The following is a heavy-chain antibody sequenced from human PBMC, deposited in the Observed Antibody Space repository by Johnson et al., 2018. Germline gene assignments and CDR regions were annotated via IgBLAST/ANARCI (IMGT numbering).Heavy chain of an antibody. CDR2: ISSSRSYI. CDR1: GFTFSSYS. CDR3: AKGRSSRLQYHHPYYMDV. Sequence: VQLVQSGGGLVKPGGSLRLSCAASGFTFSSYSMNWVRQAPGKGLEWVSSISSSRSYIYYADSVKGRFTISRDTAKNTLYRQMNSLRAEETAVYYWAKGRSSRLQYHHPYYMDVWGKGATVTGS. D-gene: IGHD6-13*01. V-gene: IGHV3-21*04. J-gene: IGHJ6*03.